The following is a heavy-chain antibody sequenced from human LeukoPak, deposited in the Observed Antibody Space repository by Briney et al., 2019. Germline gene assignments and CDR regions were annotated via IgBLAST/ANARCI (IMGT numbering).Heavy chain of an antibody. Sequence: ASMKVSCKASGYTFTNYGISWVRQAPGQGLEWMGWISAYNGNTNYAQKLQGRVTMTTDTSTSTVYMELRSLRSDDTALYYCARVCSGGSCHDYWGQGTLVTVSS. CDR3: ARVCSGGSCHDY. J-gene: IGHJ4*02. CDR1: GYTFTNYG. D-gene: IGHD2-15*01. V-gene: IGHV1-18*01. CDR2: ISAYNGNT.